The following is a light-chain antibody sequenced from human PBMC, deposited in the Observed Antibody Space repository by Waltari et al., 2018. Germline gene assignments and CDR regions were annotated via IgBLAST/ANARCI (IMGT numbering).Light chain of an antibody. Sequence: DIVMTQSPDSLPVSLGERATTNCKSSQSVLYSSNNKNYLAWYQQKPGQPPKLLIYWASTRESGVPDRFSGSGSGTDFTLTISSLQAEDVAVYYCHQYYSIPQTFGQGTKVEIK. CDR3: HQYYSIPQT. V-gene: IGKV4-1*01. CDR2: WAS. CDR1: QSVLYSSNNKNY. J-gene: IGKJ1*01.